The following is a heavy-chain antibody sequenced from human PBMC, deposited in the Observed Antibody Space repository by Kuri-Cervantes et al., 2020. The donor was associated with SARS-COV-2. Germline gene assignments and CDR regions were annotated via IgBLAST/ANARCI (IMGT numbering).Heavy chain of an antibody. CDR1: GGSISSSSYY. CDR3: ARVRPYGSGSYRDAFDI. CDR2: IYYSGST. V-gene: IGHV4-39*07. D-gene: IGHD3-10*01. Sequence: SETLSLTCTVSGGSISSSSYYWGWIRQPPGKGLEWIGSIYYSGSTYYNPSLKSRVTISVDTSKNQFSLKLSSVTAADTAVYYCARVRPYGSGSYRDAFDIWGQGTMVTVSS. J-gene: IGHJ3*02.